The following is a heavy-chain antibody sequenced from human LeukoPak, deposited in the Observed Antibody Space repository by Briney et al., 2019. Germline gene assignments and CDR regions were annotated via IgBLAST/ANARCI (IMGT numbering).Heavy chain of an antibody. CDR2: IYPGDSDT. Sequence: GKSLKISCRGSGYSFNTYWIGWVRQMPGKGLEWMGIIYPGDSDTRYSPSFQGQVTMSADKSINTAYLQWSSLKDSDTAMYYCARRQGCSSTSCPPDYWGQGTLVTVSS. V-gene: IGHV5-51*01. CDR1: GYSFNTYW. CDR3: ARRQGCSSTSCPPDY. J-gene: IGHJ4*02. D-gene: IGHD2-2*01.